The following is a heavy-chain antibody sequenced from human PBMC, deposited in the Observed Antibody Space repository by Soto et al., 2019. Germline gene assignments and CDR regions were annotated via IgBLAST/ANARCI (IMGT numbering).Heavy chain of an antibody. CDR1: GGSFSGYY. J-gene: IGHJ5*02. V-gene: IGHV4-34*01. Sequence: QVQLQQWGAGLLKPSETLSLTCAVYGGSFSGYYWSWIRQPPGKGLEWIGEINHSGSTNYNPSLKSRVTISVDTSKNQFSLKLSSLTAADTALYYCAREGATDIVVVPAALDPGWLDPWGQGTLVTVSS. CDR2: INHSGST. D-gene: IGHD2-2*01. CDR3: AREGATDIVVVPAALDPGWLDP.